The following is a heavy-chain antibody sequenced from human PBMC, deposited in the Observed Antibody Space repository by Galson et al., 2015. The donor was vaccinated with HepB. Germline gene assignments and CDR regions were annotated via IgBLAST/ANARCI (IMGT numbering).Heavy chain of an antibody. V-gene: IGHV3-7*03. D-gene: IGHD3-10*01. CDR1: GFTFSSYW. CDR2: IKQDGSEK. CDR3: AKGRLLLWFGEL. J-gene: IGHJ4*02. Sequence: SLRLSCAASGFTFSSYWMSWVRQAPGKGLEWVANIKQDGSEKYYVDSVKGRFTISRDNAKNSLYLQMNSLRAEDTAVYYCAKGRLLLWFGELWGQGTLVTVSS.